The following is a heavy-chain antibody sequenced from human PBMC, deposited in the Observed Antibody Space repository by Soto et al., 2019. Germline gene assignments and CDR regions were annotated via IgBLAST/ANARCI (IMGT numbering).Heavy chain of an antibody. D-gene: IGHD6-13*01. CDR1: GFTFSRYA. J-gene: IGHJ4*02. Sequence: GGSLRLSCAASGFTFSRYAMHWVRQAPGKGLEWVAVISYDGSNKYYADSVKGRFTISRDNSKNTLYLQMNSLRAEDTAVYYCAREKAGVRDFDYWGQGTLVTVSS. CDR3: AREKAGVRDFDY. V-gene: IGHV3-30*04. CDR2: ISYDGSNK.